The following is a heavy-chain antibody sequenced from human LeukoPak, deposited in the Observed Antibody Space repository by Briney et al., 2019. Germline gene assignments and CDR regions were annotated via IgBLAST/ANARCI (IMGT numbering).Heavy chain of an antibody. CDR3: ARHIRVLGYQLPYYFDY. CDR2: IYYSGST. J-gene: IGHJ4*02. V-gene: IGHV4-39*01. D-gene: IGHD2-2*01. CDR1: GGSISSSSYY. Sequence: PSETLSLTCTVSGGSISSSSYYWGWIRQPPGKGLEWIGSIYYSGSTYYNPSLKSRVTISVDTSKNQFSLKLSSVTAADTAVYYCARHIRVLGYQLPYYFDYWGQGTLVTVSS.